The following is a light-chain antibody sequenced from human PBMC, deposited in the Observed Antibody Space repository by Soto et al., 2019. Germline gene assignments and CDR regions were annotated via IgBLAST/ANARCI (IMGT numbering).Light chain of an antibody. CDR1: DSDIGGYNY. CDR3: ASYSDTARVV. CDR2: EVS. J-gene: IGLJ2*01. V-gene: IGLV2-14*01. Sequence: QSALTQPASVSGSPGQSITISCTGTDSDIGGYNYVSWYQQHAGKAPQLMIYEVSNRPPGISDRFSGSKSAYTASLTISRLQAADEGDYYCASYSDTARVVFSGGTKVTVL.